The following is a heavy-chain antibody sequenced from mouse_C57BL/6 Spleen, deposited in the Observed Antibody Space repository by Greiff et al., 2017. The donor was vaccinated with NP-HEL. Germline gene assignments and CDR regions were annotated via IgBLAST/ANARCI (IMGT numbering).Heavy chain of an antibody. CDR2: IDPSDSYT. J-gene: IGHJ2*01. CDR1: GYTFTSYW. Sequence: QVQLQQSGAELVMPGASVKLSCKASGYTFTSYWMHWVKQRPGQGLEWIGEIDPSDSYTNYNQKFKGKSTLTVDKSSSTAYMQLSSLTSEDSAVYYCAIITTVVATDFDYWGQGTTLTVSS. V-gene: IGHV1-69*01. CDR3: AIITTVVATDFDY. D-gene: IGHD1-1*01.